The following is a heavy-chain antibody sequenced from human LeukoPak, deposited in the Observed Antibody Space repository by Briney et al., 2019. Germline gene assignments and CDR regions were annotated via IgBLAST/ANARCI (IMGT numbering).Heavy chain of an antibody. D-gene: IGHD3-3*01. CDR3: AKSTRIEVFGVPPPDS. J-gene: IGHJ5*01. CDR2: ISYDGSNK. Sequence: GRSLRLSCAASGFTFSSYAMHWVRQAPGKGLEWVAVISYDGSNKYYADSVKGRFTISRDNSKNTLDLQMNSLRAEDTAVYYCAKSTRIEVFGVPPPDSWGQGTLVTVSS. CDR1: GFTFSSYA. V-gene: IGHV3-30-3*02.